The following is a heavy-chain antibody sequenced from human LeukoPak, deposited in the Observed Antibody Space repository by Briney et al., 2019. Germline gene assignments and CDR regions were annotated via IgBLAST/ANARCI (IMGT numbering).Heavy chain of an antibody. J-gene: IGHJ6*02. D-gene: IGHD3-16*01. V-gene: IGHV1-8*01. CDR2: MNPNSGNT. CDR3: ARWGTLLSYYYYYYGMDV. CDR1: GYTFTSYD. Sequence: VASVKVSCKASGYTFTSYDINWVRPATGQGLEWMGWMNPNSGNTGYAQKFQGRVTMTRNTSISAAYMELSSLRSEDTAVYYCARWGTLLSYYYYYYGMDVWGQGTTVTVSS.